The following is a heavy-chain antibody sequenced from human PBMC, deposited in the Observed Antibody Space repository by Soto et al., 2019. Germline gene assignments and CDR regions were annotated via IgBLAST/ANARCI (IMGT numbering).Heavy chain of an antibody. D-gene: IGHD3-10*01. J-gene: IGHJ4*02. CDR3: ERSSMAPLPVDY. CDR1: GYTFTSHG. Sequence: VQLVQSGGEVRMPGASVKVSCKASGYTFTSHGFTWVRQAPGQWLEWMGWISIYNGNTHYAQKFQGRLTLTIDTSASTAYMELRSLTSDDTAVYFCERSSMAPLPVDYWGQGTLVTVSS. V-gene: IGHV1-18*04. CDR2: ISIYNGNT.